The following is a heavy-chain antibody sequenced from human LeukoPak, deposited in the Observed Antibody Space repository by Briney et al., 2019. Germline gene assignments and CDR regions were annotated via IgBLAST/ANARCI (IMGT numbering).Heavy chain of an antibody. D-gene: IGHD3-22*01. CDR1: GGSVSSDSYF. Sequence: SETLSLTCTVSGGSVSSDSYFWTWIRQPPGKGLEWIGYIYYSGSTNYNPSLKSRVTISVDTSKNQFSLKLSSVTAADTAVYYCARGGYYYDYWGQGTLVTVSS. J-gene: IGHJ4*02. CDR3: ARGGYYYDY. V-gene: IGHV4-61*01. CDR2: IYYSGST.